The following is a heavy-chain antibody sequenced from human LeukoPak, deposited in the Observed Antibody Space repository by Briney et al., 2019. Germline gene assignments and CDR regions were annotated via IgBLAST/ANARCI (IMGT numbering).Heavy chain of an antibody. CDR2: IYTSEST. Sequence: PSETLSLTCTVSGGSISNYYWSWIRQPAGKGLEWIGRIYTSESTNYNPSLKSRVTMSLDTSKSQFSLKLSSVTAADTAVYYCARGSSGWYYDYWGQGTLVTVSS. CDR1: GGSISNYY. V-gene: IGHV4-4*07. J-gene: IGHJ4*02. CDR3: ARGSSGWYYDY. D-gene: IGHD6-19*01.